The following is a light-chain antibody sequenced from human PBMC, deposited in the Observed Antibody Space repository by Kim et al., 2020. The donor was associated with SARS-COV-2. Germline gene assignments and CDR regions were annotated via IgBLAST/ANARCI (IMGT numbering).Light chain of an antibody. CDR2: NAS. CDR1: QSVDGY. V-gene: IGKV3-11*01. CDR3: QQRRKSIT. Sequence: SLSPGDGVPLSCRASQSVDGYLAWLQQKPGQAPRLLISNASNRAAGVPARFSGSGSETDFTLTISSLEPEDFAVYYCQQRRKSITFGQGTRLEIK. J-gene: IGKJ5*01.